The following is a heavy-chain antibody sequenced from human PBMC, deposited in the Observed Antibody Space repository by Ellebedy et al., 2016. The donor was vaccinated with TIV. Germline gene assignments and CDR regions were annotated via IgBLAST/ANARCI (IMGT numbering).Heavy chain of an antibody. D-gene: IGHD5-18*01. V-gene: IGHV1-24*01. CDR1: GYTLRGLS. J-gene: IGHJ4*02. Sequence: AASVKVSCKVSGYTLRGLSIHWVRHAPGKGLEGMGGFDSADGGPVYSQKFQARVTLTLDTSTDTAFMELTSLRSDDTSVYFCAADSTTMGYFNYWGQGTLVTVSS. CDR2: FDSADGGP. CDR3: AADSTTMGYFNY.